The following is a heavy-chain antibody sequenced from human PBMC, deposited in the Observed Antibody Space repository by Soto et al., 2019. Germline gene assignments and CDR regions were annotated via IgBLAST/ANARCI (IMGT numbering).Heavy chain of an antibody. Sequence: EVQLVESGGGLVKPGGSLRLSCAASGFTFSSYSMNWVRQAPGKGLEWVSSISSSSSYIYYADSVKGRFTISRGNAKNSLYLQMNSLRAEDTAVYYCAREYMVRGVAKYYFDYWGQGTLVTVSS. CDR2: ISSSSSYI. CDR3: AREYMVRGVAKYYFDY. CDR1: GFTFSSYS. J-gene: IGHJ4*02. V-gene: IGHV3-21*01. D-gene: IGHD3-10*01.